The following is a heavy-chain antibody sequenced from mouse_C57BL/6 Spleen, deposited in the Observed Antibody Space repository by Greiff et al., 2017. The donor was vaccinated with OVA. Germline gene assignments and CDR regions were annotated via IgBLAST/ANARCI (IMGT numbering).Heavy chain of an antibody. CDR1: GFSLTSYG. CDR2: IWSGGST. V-gene: IGHV2-2*01. Sequence: VKLVESGPGLVQPSQSLSITCTVSGFSLTSYGVHWVRQSPGKGLEWLGVIWSGGSTDYNAAFIARLSISKDNSKGQVFFKMNSLQADDTAIYYCARNYYGSSLWYFDVWGTGTTVTVSS. CDR3: ARNYYGSSLWYFDV. J-gene: IGHJ1*03. D-gene: IGHD1-1*01.